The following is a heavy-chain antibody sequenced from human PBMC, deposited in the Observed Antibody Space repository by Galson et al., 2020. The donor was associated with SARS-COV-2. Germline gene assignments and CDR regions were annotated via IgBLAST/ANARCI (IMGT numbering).Heavy chain of an antibody. D-gene: IGHD1-26*01. Sequence: TGGSLRLSCAAPGFTLSGYGMHWVRQAPGKGLEWVAVIWYDGSKKYYADSVKGRFTISRDNSKKTLYLQMNSLRAEDTAVYYCARVYSGSYLGYFDYWGQGTLVTVSS. CDR3: ARVYSGSYLGYFDY. CDR1: GFTLSGYG. J-gene: IGHJ4*02. V-gene: IGHV3-33*01. CDR2: IWYDGSKK.